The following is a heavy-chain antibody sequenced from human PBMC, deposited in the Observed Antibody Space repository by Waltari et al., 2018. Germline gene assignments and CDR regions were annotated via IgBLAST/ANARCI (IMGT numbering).Heavy chain of an antibody. CDR1: GGSISSHY. Sequence: QVQLQESGPGLVKPSETLSLTCTVSGGSISSHYWSWIRQPPGKGLEWIGYIYYSGSTNYNPSLKSRVTISVDTSKNPFSLKLSSVTAADTAVYYCARERGAYGLLDYWGQGTLVTVSS. J-gene: IGHJ4*02. CDR3: ARERGAYGLLDY. CDR2: IYYSGST. D-gene: IGHD2-21*01. V-gene: IGHV4-59*11.